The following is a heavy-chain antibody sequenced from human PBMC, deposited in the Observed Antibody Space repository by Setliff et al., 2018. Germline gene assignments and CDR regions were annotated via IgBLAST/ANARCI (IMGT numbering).Heavy chain of an antibody. J-gene: IGHJ6*02. CDR2: IHYAGNRK. V-gene: IGHV3-30*02. CDR1: GFTFSSYG. D-gene: IGHD6-13*01. Sequence: GGSLRLSCAASGFTFSSYGMHWVRQAPGQGLEWVAFIHYAGNRKYYADSVKGRFTISRDNSKNMLYVQLNSLRAEDTAVYYCAKAPGDNISRLYGMDVWGQGTTVTVSS. CDR3: AKAPGDNISRLYGMDV.